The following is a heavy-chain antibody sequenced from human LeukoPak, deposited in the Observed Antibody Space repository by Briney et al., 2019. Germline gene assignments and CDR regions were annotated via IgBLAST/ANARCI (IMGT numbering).Heavy chain of an antibody. Sequence: SETLSLTCNVSGDSLTSHFWSWIRQTAGKGLEWIGYVFHSGTTNYSPSLKSRVTISLDTSKKQFYLRLASVTAADTAVYYCARRMATVTDAFDIWGRGTMVSVSS. D-gene: IGHD5-24*01. CDR2: VFHSGTT. CDR1: GDSLTSHF. V-gene: IGHV4-59*08. J-gene: IGHJ3*02. CDR3: ARRMATVTDAFDI.